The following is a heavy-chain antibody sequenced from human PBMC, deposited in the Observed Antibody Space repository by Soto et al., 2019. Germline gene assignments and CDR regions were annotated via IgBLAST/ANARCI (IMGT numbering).Heavy chain of an antibody. J-gene: IGHJ5*01. V-gene: IGHV1-46*01. CDR2: INPSGGST. Sequence: ASVKVSCKASGYTFTSYYMHWVRQAPGQGLEWMGIINPSGGSTSYAQKFQGRVTMTRDTSTSTVYMELSSLRSDDRALYYRPGVQRERRSSSWLDSWRQEILVTVSA. D-gene: IGHD6-6*01. CDR1: GYTFTSYY. CDR3: PGVQRERRSSSWLDS.